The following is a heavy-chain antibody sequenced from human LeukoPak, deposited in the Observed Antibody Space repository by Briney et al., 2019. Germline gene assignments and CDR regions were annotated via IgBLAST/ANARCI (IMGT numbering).Heavy chain of an antibody. CDR1: GYTFTSCG. CDR2: ISAYNGNT. Sequence: ASVKVSCKASGYTFTSCGISWVRQAPGQGLEWMGWISAYNGNTNYAQKLQGRVTMTTDTSTSTAYMELRSLRSDDTAVYYCARDPVLRYFDWLSTNWFDPWGQGTLVTVSS. D-gene: IGHD3-9*01. CDR3: ARDPVLRYFDWLSTNWFDP. V-gene: IGHV1-18*04. J-gene: IGHJ5*02.